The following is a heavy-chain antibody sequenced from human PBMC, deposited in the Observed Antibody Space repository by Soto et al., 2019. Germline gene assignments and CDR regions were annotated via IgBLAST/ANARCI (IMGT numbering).Heavy chain of an antibody. Sequence: GASVKVSCKASGYTFTSYDINWVRQATGQGLEWMGWMNPNSGNTGYAQKFQGRVTMTRNTSISTAYMELSSLRSEDTAVYYCARGWNYDYICGSLRYYYYCYMDVWGKGTTGTVSS. CDR1: GYTFTSYD. V-gene: IGHV1-8*01. J-gene: IGHJ6*03. CDR2: MNPNSGNT. CDR3: ARGWNYDYICGSLRYYYYCYMDV. D-gene: IGHD3-16*01.